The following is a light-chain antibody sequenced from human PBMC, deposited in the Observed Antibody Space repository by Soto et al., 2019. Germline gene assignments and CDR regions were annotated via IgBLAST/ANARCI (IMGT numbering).Light chain of an antibody. J-gene: IGLJ2*01. CDR2: EVY. V-gene: IGLV2-8*01. CDR1: SSDVGGYNY. CDR3: SAYAGSSTWV. Sequence: QSAPTQPPSASGSPGQSVTFSCTGTSSDVGGYNYVSWYQQYPGKAPKLMIYEVYKRPSGIPDRFSGSKSGNTASLTVSGLQPEDEADYYCSAYAGSSTWVFGGGTKLTVL.